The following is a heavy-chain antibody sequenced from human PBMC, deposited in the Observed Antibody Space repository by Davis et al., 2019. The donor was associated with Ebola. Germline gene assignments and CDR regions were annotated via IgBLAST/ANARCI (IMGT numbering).Heavy chain of an antibody. CDR2: IYYSGST. CDR1: GGSISSSSYY. CDR3: ARAYGSGSYYKFYFDY. V-gene: IGHV4-39*07. D-gene: IGHD3-10*01. J-gene: IGHJ4*02. Sequence: SETLSLTCTVSGGSISSSSYYWGWIRQPPGKGLEWIGSIYYSGSTYYNPSLKSRVTISVDTSKNQFSLKLSSVTAADTAVYYCARAYGSGSYYKFYFDYWGQGTLVTVSS.